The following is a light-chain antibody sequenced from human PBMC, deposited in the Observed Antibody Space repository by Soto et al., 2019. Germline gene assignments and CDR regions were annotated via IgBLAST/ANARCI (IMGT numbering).Light chain of an antibody. J-gene: IGLJ3*02. V-gene: IGLV2-11*01. Sequence: QSVLTQPRSVSGSPGQSVTISCTGTGSDVGSYDYVSWYQHHPGKAPKVMVFNVSQRPSWVPDRFSGSKSGNTASLTISGLQAEDEADYYCCSFAGSYTWVFGAGTKVTVL. CDR2: NVS. CDR1: GSDVGSYDY. CDR3: CSFAGSYTWV.